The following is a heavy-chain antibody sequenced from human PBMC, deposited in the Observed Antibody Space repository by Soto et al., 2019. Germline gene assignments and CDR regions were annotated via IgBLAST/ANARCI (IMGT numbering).Heavy chain of an antibody. Sequence: QLPELGPGLVKPSGTLSLPCPVSGDSLSSSNWWSWGPQPPGKGLEWIGEIYHSGSTNYNPSLKSRVTISVDKSKNQFSLNLNSVTAADTAVYYCARHSGSYFRDYWGQGTLVTVSS. V-gene: IGHV4-4*02. J-gene: IGHJ4*02. CDR3: ARHSGSYFRDY. D-gene: IGHD1-26*01. CDR1: GDSLSSSNW. CDR2: IYHSGST.